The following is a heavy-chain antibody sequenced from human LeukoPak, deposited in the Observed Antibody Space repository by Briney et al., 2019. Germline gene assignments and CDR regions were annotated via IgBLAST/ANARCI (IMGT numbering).Heavy chain of an antibody. CDR1: GGSSSGYY. CDR3: ARGYTVTKGRGFYYGMDV. Sequence: PSETLSLTCAVYGGSSSGYYWSWIRQPPGKGLEWIGEINHSGNTNYNPSLKSRVTISVDTSKNQFSLKLSSVTAADTAVYYCARGYTVTKGRGFYYGMDVWGKGTTVTVSS. CDR2: INHSGNT. V-gene: IGHV4-34*01. J-gene: IGHJ6*04. D-gene: IGHD4-17*01.